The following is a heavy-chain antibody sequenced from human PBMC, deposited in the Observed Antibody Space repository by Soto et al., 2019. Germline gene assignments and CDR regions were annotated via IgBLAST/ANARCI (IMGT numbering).Heavy chain of an antibody. CDR3: ARHAYYGSGSYRTLDY. CDR2: IYYSGST. CDR1: GGSISSYY. J-gene: IGHJ4*02. Sequence: SETLSLTCTVSGGSISSYYWSWIRQPPGKGLEWIGYIYYSGSTNYNPSLKSRVTISVDASKNQFSLKLSSVTAADTAVYYCARHAYYGSGSYRTLDYWGQGTLVTVSS. D-gene: IGHD3-10*01. V-gene: IGHV4-59*08.